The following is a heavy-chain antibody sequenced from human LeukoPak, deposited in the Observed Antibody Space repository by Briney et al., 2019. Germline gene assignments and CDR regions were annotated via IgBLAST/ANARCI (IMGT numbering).Heavy chain of an antibody. D-gene: IGHD3-16*02. V-gene: IGHV3-21*01. J-gene: IGHJ4*02. CDR3: ARVGGAIDSSSHLDY. CDR2: ISTSSSYI. Sequence: GGSLRLSCAASGFTFSTYSMDWVRQAPGKGLEWVSYISTSSSYIYYVDSVKGRFTISRDNAKNSLYLQMNSLRAEATAVYYCARVGGAIDSSSHLDYWGQGTLVTVSS. CDR1: GFTFSTYS.